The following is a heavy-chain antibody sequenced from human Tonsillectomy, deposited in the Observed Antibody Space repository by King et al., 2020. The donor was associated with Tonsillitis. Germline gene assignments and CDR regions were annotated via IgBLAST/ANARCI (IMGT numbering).Heavy chain of an antibody. CDR1: GGSISSYY. D-gene: IGHD3-16*02. J-gene: IGHJ4*02. CDR3: ARGVKGDVWGSYRYDY. Sequence: QLQESGPGLVKPSETLSLTCTVSGGSISSYYWSWIRQPPGRGLEWVGYIYHSGSTSSNPSLKSRVTISVDTSKNQFSLKLSSLSAADTAVVYCARGVKGDVWGSYRYDYGGQGTLVTVPS. V-gene: IGHV4-59*01. CDR2: IYHSGST.